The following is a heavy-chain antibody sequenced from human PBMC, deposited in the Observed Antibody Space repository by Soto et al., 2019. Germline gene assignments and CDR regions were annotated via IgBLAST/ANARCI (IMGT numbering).Heavy chain of an antibody. J-gene: IGHJ5*02. D-gene: IGHD4-17*01. CDR1: GYTFTSYD. Sequence: QVQLVQSGAEVKKPGASVKVSCKASGYTFTSYDINWVRQATGQGLEYLGWMNPNSGNTAYVQKFQVRVTMTWDTSITTAYMELSSRRSEDTAVYFCARGIKYGAYSRWFDPWGQGTLVTVSS. CDR3: ARGIKYGAYSRWFDP. V-gene: IGHV1-8*01. CDR2: MNPNSGNT.